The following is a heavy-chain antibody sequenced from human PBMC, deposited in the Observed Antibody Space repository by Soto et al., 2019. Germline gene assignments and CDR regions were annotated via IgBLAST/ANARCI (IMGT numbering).Heavy chain of an antibody. CDR3: AHRGYGDYPRDNWFDP. J-gene: IGHJ5*02. V-gene: IGHV2-5*01. D-gene: IGHD4-17*01. Sequence: QITLKESGPTLLRPTQTLTLTCTVSGFALNTGGKGVGWIRQPPGKALEWLAVIYWNDDERYSPSLKRRLTITKDTAKNQVVLTMTNMDPEDTATYYCAHRGYGDYPRDNWFDPWGQGTQVTVSS. CDR1: GFALNTGGKG. CDR2: IYWNDDE.